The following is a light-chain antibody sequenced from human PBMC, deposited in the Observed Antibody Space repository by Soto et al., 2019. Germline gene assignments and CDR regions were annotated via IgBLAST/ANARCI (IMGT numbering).Light chain of an antibody. CDR1: QGSNSY. CDR2: AAS. J-gene: IGKJ1*01. CDR3: QQYYSLPA. Sequence: AIRMTHSPSSLSASAGARVTITYRASQGSNSYLAWYQQKPRKAPKLMIYAASSLQSGVPSMFSGSGSGTDFTLTSSCLQSEDFATYYCQQYYSLPAFGQGTKVDIK. V-gene: IGKV1-8*01.